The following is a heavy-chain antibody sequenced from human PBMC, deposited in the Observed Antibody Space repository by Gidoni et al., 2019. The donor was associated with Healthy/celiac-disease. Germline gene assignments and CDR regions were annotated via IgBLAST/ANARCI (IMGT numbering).Heavy chain of an antibody. J-gene: IGHJ3*02. V-gene: IGHV3-23*01. CDR2: ISCSGGST. CDR1: GFTFSSYA. Sequence: EVQLLESGGGLVQPGGSLRHSCAASGFTFSSYAMSWGRQAPGKGLECVSAISCSGGSTYYADSVKARFTISRDNSKNTLYLQMNSLRAEDTSVYYCAKPVTPFYDSSDDAFDIWGQGTMVTVSS. CDR3: AKPVTPFYDSSDDAFDI. D-gene: IGHD3-22*01.